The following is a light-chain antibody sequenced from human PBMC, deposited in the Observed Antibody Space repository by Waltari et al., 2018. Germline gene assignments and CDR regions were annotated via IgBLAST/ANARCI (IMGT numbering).Light chain of an antibody. CDR1: QSVLYSSNNKNY. J-gene: IGKJ4*01. CDR3: QQYYSTLALT. Sequence: DIVMTQSPDSLAVSLGERATINCKSSQSVLYSSNNKNYLAWYQQKPGQPPKLLIYWASTLESGVPDRFSGSGSGTDFTLTISSLQAEDVAVYYCQQYYSTLALTFGGGTKVEIK. V-gene: IGKV4-1*01. CDR2: WAS.